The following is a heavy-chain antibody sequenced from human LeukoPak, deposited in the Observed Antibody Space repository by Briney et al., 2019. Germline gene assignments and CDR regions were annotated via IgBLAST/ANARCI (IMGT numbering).Heavy chain of an antibody. D-gene: IGHD4-17*01. Sequence: GGSLRFSCAASGFTFSSYSMNWVRQAPGKGLEWVSSISSSSSYIYYADSVKGRFTISRDNAKNSLCLQVNSLRAEDTAVYYCARLDGYGDYRGGDYWGQGTLVTVSS. J-gene: IGHJ4*02. CDR2: ISSSSSYI. CDR1: GFTFSSYS. CDR3: ARLDGYGDYRGGDY. V-gene: IGHV3-21*01.